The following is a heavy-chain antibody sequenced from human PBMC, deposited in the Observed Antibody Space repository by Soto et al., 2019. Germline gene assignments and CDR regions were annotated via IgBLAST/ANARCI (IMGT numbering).Heavy chain of an antibody. J-gene: IGHJ4*02. CDR3: ARSRTNYYDSSGPRVGYFDY. V-gene: IGHV3-30-3*01. CDR2: ISYDGSNK. Sequence: GGSLRLSCAASGFTFSSYAMHWVRQAPGKGLEWVAVISYDGSNKYYADSVKGQVTISADKSISTAYLQWSSLKASDTAMYYCARSRTNYYDSSGPRVGYFDYWGQGTLVTVSS. CDR1: GFTFSSYA. D-gene: IGHD3-22*01.